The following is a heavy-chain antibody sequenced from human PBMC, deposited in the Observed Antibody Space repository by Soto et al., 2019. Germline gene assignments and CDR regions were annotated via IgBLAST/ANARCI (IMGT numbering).Heavy chain of an antibody. CDR2: IHGSGGST. Sequence: EVQLLESGGGLVQRGGSLRLSCAASGFTFSSYAMNWVRQALGKGLEWVSVIHGSGGSTYYAASVKGQFTTSRAISKNTVDLQMTSLRAEYTAVYYCARGKDRATVTTFESWGQGTLVTVSS. D-gene: IGHD4-17*01. V-gene: IGHV3-23*01. CDR3: ARGKDRATVTTFES. J-gene: IGHJ4*02. CDR1: GFTFSSYA.